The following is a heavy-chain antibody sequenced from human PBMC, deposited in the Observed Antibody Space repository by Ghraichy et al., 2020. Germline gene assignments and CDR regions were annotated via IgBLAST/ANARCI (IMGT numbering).Heavy chain of an antibody. V-gene: IGHV3-49*03. CDR1: GFTFGDYA. CDR3: TRLSYGAGNSEGYYFDY. J-gene: IGHJ4*02. D-gene: IGHD4-23*01. Sequence: GESLNISCTVSGFTFGDYAMSWFRQAPGKGLEWVGFIRSKAYGGTTEYAASVKGRFTISRDDSKSIAYLQMNSLKTEDTAVYYCTRLSYGAGNSEGYYFDYWGQGTLVSVSS. CDR2: IRSKAYGGTT.